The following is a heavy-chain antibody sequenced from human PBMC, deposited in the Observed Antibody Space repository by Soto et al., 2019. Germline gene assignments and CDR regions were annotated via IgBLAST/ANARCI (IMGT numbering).Heavy chain of an antibody. CDR3: AKVTVPFLEWLARYYFDY. Sequence: EVQLLESGGGLVQPGGSLRVSCEASGFPFSNYAMTWVRQAPGKGLEWVSVISGSGNNTYQADSVKGRFTISRDNSKNTLYLQMSSLRAEDSAVYFCAKVTVPFLEWLARYYFDYWGQGTLVTVSS. D-gene: IGHD3-3*02. J-gene: IGHJ4*02. CDR1: GFPFSNYA. CDR2: ISGSGNNT. V-gene: IGHV3-23*01.